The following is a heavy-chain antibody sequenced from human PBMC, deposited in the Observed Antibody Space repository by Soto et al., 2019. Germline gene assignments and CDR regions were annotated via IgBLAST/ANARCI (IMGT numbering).Heavy chain of an antibody. D-gene: IGHD3-16*01. Sequence: EVQLVESGGGLVQPGGSLRLSCAASGFTFRSYWMSWVRQAPGEGLEWVANIKQDGSEKYYVDSVKGRFTISRYNSKNSLYLQMNSLRAEDMAVYYCTTDFFMHTGSLSNGIDYWAQGTLVTVSS. J-gene: IGHJ4*02. V-gene: IGHV3-7*03. CDR3: TTDFFMHTGSLSNGIDY. CDR1: GFTFRSYW. CDR2: IKQDGSEK.